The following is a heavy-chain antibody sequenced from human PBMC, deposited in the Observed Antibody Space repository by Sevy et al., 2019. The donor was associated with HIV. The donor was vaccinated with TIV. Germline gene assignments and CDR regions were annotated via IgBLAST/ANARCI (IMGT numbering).Heavy chain of an antibody. CDR1: GFTFSSYA. D-gene: IGHD6-13*01. J-gene: IGHJ4*02. Sequence: GGSLRLSCAASGFTFSSYAMSWVRQAPGKGLEWVSVISGSGASAYYADSVKGRFTISRDNTKNTLYLQMNSLRAEDTAVYYCAKGTDSSSWFFDSWGQGTLVTVSS. CDR3: AKGTDSSSWFFDS. V-gene: IGHV3-23*01. CDR2: ISGSGASA.